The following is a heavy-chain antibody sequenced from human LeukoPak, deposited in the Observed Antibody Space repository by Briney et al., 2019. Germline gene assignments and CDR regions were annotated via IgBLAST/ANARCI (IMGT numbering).Heavy chain of an antibody. D-gene: IGHD3-10*01. Sequence: PGGSLRLSCAASGFTFSSYWMSWVRQAPGKGLEWVANIKQDGSEKYYVDSVKGRFTISRDNAKNSLYLQMNSLRAEDTAVYYCARGASRDPPVREYYFDYWGQGTLVTVSS. CDR2: IKQDGSEK. CDR1: GFTFSSYW. V-gene: IGHV3-7*01. J-gene: IGHJ4*02. CDR3: ARGASRDPPVREYYFDY.